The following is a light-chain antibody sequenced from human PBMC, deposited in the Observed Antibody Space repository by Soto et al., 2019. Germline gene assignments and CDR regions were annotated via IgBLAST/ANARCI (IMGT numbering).Light chain of an antibody. V-gene: IGLV2-14*01. Sequence: QSALTQPASVSGSPGQSITISCTGTSSDVGAYNYVSWYQHHPGKVPKLMIYEVSKRPSGVSNRFSGSKSGNTASLTISGLQAEDEADYYCSSYTGSSTLVVFGGGTKLTVL. CDR2: EVS. CDR3: SSYTGSSTLVV. J-gene: IGLJ2*01. CDR1: SSDVGAYNY.